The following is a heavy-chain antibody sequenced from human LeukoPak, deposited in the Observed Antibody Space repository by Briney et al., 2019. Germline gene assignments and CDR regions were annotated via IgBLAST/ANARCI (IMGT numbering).Heavy chain of an antibody. V-gene: IGHV4-59*01. D-gene: IGHD6-13*01. Sequence: IPSETLSLTCTVSGGSISSYYWSWIRQPPGKGLEWIGYIYYSGSTNYNPSLKSRVTISVDTSKNQFSLKLSSVTAADTAVYYCAREVAAANWFDPWGQGTLVTVSS. CDR3: AREVAAANWFDP. CDR1: GGSISSYY. CDR2: IYYSGST. J-gene: IGHJ5*02.